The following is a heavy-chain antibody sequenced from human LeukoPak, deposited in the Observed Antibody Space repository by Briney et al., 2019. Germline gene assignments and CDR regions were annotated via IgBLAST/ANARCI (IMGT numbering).Heavy chain of an antibody. CDR2: IYYSGST. V-gene: IGHV4-39*07. Sequence: PSQTLSLTCTVSGDSISSGGYYWSWIRQPPGKGLEWIGSIYYSGSTYYNPSLKSRVTISVDTSKNQFSLKLSSVTAADTAVYYCAREQMPITMIVVVTAFDYWGQGTLVTVSS. J-gene: IGHJ4*02. CDR1: GDSISSGGYY. D-gene: IGHD3-22*01. CDR3: AREQMPITMIVVVTAFDY.